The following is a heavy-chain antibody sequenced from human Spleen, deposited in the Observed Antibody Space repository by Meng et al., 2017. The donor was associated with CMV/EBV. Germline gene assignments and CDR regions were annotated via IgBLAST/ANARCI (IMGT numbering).Heavy chain of an antibody. CDR2: INPKSGDR. V-gene: IGHV1-2*02. Sequence: ASVKVSCKTSGYTFTGYYMHWVRQAPGQGLEWMGWINPKSGDRNYAEKFQGRVTMTWDTAISTAYMELRRLTSDDTAVYYCASGYDFWSGSPFYYYAMDVWGQGTTVTVSS. D-gene: IGHD3-3*01. J-gene: IGHJ6*02. CDR1: GYTFTGYY. CDR3: ASGYDFWSGSPFYYYAMDV.